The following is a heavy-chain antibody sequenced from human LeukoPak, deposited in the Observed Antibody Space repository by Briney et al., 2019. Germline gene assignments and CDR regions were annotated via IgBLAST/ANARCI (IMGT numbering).Heavy chain of an antibody. Sequence: ASVKVSCKASGGTFSSYAISWVRQAPGQGLEWMGGIIPIFGTANYAQKFQGRVTITADESTSTAYMELSSLRSEDTAVYYCARSPAYGSGSEFDYWGQGTLVTVSS. D-gene: IGHD3-10*01. V-gene: IGHV1-69*01. CDR2: IIPIFGTA. CDR1: GGTFSSYA. CDR3: ARSPAYGSGSEFDY. J-gene: IGHJ4*02.